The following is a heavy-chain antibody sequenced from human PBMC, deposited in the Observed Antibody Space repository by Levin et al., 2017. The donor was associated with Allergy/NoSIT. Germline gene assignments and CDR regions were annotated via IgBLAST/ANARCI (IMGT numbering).Heavy chain of an antibody. Sequence: SVKVSCKASEGTFSSYTINWVRQAPGQGLEWMGRIIPMLGIANYAQNLQGRVTITADKPTSTAYMELTSLRSEDTAVYYCARGSYCNSITCYSRFDYWGQGTLVTVSS. J-gene: IGHJ4*02. CDR3: ARGSYCNSITCYSRFDY. D-gene: IGHD2-2*02. CDR1: EGTFSSYT. V-gene: IGHV1-69*02. CDR2: IIPMLGIA.